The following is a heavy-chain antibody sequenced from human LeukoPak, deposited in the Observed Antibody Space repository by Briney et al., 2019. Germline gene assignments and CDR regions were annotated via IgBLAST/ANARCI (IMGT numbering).Heavy chain of an antibody. D-gene: IGHD3-22*01. Sequence: SQTLSLTCTVSVGSISDGNNYWSWIRQHPGKGLEWIGYIFYSGSTYYNPSLKSRVTISVDTSKNRFSLKLNSVTAADTAVYYCAREGTGRGSGYYYGLFDYWGQGTLVTVSS. CDR1: VGSISDGNNY. CDR3: AREGTGRGSGYYYGLFDY. CDR2: IFYSGST. V-gene: IGHV4-31*03. J-gene: IGHJ4*02.